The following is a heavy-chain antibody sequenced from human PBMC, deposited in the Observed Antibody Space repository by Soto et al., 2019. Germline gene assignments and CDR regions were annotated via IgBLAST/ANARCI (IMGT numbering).Heavy chain of an antibody. CDR3: AGEGCSGGSCYGPHGMDV. V-gene: IGHV1-69*06. Sequence: QVQLVQSGAEVKKPGSSVKVSCKASGGTFSSYAISWVRQAPGQGLEWMGGIIPIFGTANYAQKFQGRVTIIADKSTRTASMEVSSLRSEDTAVYYCAGEGCSGGSCYGPHGMDVWGQGTTVTVSS. D-gene: IGHD2-15*01. J-gene: IGHJ6*02. CDR1: GGTFSSYA. CDR2: IIPIFGTA.